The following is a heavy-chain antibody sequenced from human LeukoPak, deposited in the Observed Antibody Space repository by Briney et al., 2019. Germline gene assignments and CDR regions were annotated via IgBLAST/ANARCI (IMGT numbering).Heavy chain of an antibody. CDR1: GGSITSSSYY. CDR2: IYYGGIT. D-gene: IGHD3-3*01. J-gene: IGHJ4*02. Sequence: SETLSLTCTVSGGSITSSSYYWGWIRQPPGKGLAWIGNIYYGGITYYNPSLKSRVTISVDTSKNQFSLKLSSVTAADTAVYYCATTWGGSYFDYWGQGTLVTVSS. V-gene: IGHV4-39*07. CDR3: ATTWGGSYFDY.